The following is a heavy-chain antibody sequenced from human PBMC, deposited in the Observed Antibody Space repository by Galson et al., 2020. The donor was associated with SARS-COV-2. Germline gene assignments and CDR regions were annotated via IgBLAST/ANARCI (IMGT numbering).Heavy chain of an antibody. Sequence: SETLSLTCSVSGGSISNYYWSWIRQPPGKGLEWIGYIYYSGSTNYNPSLKSRVTISVDTSKNQFSLRLSSVTAADTAMYYCAREGYYYDSSSYYQQGGNWFDPWGQGIEVTVSS. J-gene: IGHJ5*02. CDR1: GGSISNYY. D-gene: IGHD3-22*01. CDR3: AREGYYYDSSSYYQQGGNWFDP. V-gene: IGHV4-59*13. CDR2: IYYSGST.